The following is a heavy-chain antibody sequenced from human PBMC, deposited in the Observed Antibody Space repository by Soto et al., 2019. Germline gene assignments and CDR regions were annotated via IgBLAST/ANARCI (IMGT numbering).Heavy chain of an antibody. CDR3: AREVVVVAANYFDY. CDR1: GFTFSSYW. Sequence: GGSLRLSCAASGFTFSSYWMSWVRQAPGKGLEWVANIKQDGSEKYYVDSVKGQFTISRDNAKNSLYLQMNSLRAEDTAVYYCAREVVVVAANYFDYWGQGTLVTVSS. J-gene: IGHJ4*02. D-gene: IGHD2-15*01. V-gene: IGHV3-7*05. CDR2: IKQDGSEK.